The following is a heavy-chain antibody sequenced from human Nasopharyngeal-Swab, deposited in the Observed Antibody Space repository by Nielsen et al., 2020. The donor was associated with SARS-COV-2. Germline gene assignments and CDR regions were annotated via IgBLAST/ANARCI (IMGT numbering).Heavy chain of an antibody. CDR2: FNPNSGDT. CDR3: ARVYSRSFEY. CDR1: GYTFTDYY. D-gene: IGHD6-6*01. V-gene: IGHV1-2*06. Sequence: ASVKVSCKASGYTFTDYYMHWVRQAPGQGLEWMGRFNPNSGDTNYAQKFQGRVTMTRDTSISTAYMELSRLRSDDTAVYYCARVYSRSFEYWGQGTQVTVSS. J-gene: IGHJ4*02.